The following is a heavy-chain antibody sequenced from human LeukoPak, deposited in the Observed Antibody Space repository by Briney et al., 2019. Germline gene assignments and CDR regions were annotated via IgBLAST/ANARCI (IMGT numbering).Heavy chain of an antibody. CDR2: IIPIFGTA. V-gene: IGHV1-69*13. CDR1: GGTFSSYA. D-gene: IGHD3-9*01. J-gene: IGHJ4*02. Sequence: SVKVSCKASGGTFSSYAISWVRQAPGQGLEWMGGIIPIFGTANYAPKFQGRVTITADESTSTAYMELSSLRSEDTAVYYCATATRYFDWLLPLDYWGQGTLFTVSS. CDR3: ATATRYFDWLLPLDY.